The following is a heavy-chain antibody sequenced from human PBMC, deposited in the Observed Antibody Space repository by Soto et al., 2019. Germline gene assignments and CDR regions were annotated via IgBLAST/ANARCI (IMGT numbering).Heavy chain of an antibody. V-gene: IGHV1-18*04. J-gene: IGHJ4*02. CDR1: GYSFTKFH. CDR2: INPDNGDT. D-gene: IGHD6-6*01. Sequence: ASVKVSCKASGYSFTKFHIHWVRQAPGQGLEWMGWINPDNGDTSQAQKLQGRVTMTRDTSTSTTYMELRSLRSDDTAVYYCAREGRDPSSSPRYDYWGQGTLVTVSS. CDR3: AREGRDPSSSPRYDY.